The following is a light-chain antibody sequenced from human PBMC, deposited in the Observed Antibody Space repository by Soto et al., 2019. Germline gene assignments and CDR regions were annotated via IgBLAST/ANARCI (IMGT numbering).Light chain of an antibody. CDR3: QQYGSSPRT. Sequence: EIVLTQSPGTLSLSPGERATLSCRASQSVSSSYLAWYQQKPGQAPRLLIHGASTRATGIPDRFSGSGSGTDFTLTITRLEPEDFAVYSCQQYGSSPRTFGQGTKVDIK. CDR1: QSVSSSY. V-gene: IGKV3-20*01. J-gene: IGKJ1*01. CDR2: GAS.